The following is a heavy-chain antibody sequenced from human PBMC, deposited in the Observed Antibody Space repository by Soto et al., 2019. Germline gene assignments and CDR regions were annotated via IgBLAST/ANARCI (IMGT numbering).Heavy chain of an antibody. D-gene: IGHD2-8*01. Sequence: GGSLRLSCAGSGFTFDNYAMTWVRQAPGKGLECVSSMSASGGSTYYADSVKGRFTISRDNAKNTLYLQMNNLRAEDTAVYFCAKGYADAFDIWGQGTVVTVSS. V-gene: IGHV3-23*01. CDR3: AKGYADAFDI. J-gene: IGHJ3*02. CDR2: MSASGGST. CDR1: GFTFDNYA.